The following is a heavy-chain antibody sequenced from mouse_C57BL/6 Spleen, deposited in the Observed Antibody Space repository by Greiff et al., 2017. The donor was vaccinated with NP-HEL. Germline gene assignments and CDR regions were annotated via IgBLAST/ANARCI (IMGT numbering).Heavy chain of an antibody. CDR2: IRSKSNNYAT. Sequence: EVKLVESGGGLVQPKGSLKLSCAASGFSFNTYAMNWVRQAPGKGLEWVARIRSKSNNYATYYADSVKDRFTISRDDSESMLYLQMNNLKTEDTAMYYGVRGDYDYYYAMDYWGQGTSVTVSS. D-gene: IGHD1-1*01. J-gene: IGHJ4*01. CDR1: GFSFNTYA. CDR3: VRGDYDYYYAMDY. V-gene: IGHV10-1*01.